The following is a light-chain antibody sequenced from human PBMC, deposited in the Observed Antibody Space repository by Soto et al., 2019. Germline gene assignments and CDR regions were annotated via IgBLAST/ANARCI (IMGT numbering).Light chain of an antibody. CDR2: GAS. J-gene: IGKJ4*01. CDR3: QQDGRSLLT. Sequence: EVVLTQSPGTLTLSPGERATLSCRASQSVSSSYLAWYQQKPGQAPRLLIYGASSRATGIPDRFSGSGSGTDFTLTISRLEPEDVAMYYCQQDGRSLLTFGGGTRAAIK. V-gene: IGKV3-20*01. CDR1: QSVSSSY.